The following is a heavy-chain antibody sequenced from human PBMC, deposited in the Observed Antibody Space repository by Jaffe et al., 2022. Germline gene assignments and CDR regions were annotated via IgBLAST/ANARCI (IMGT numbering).Heavy chain of an antibody. J-gene: IGHJ4*02. D-gene: IGHD4-17*01. V-gene: IGHV3-9*01. CDR2: ISWNSGSI. CDR1: GFTFDDYA. Sequence: EVQLVESGGGLVQPGRSLRLSCAASGFTFDDYAMHWVRQAPGKGLEWVSGISWNSGSIGYADSVKGRFTISRDNAKNSLYLQMNSLRAEDTALYYCAKDIGTTSDDWGQGTLVTVSS. CDR3: AKDIGTTSDD.